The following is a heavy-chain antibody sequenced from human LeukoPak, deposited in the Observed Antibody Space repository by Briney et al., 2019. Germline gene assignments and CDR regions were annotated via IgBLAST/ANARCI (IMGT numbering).Heavy chain of an antibody. CDR1: GGSISSYY. V-gene: IGHV4-59*01. J-gene: IGHJ3*02. CDR2: IYYSGST. D-gene: IGHD2-2*01. CDR3: ARTEWGFGVVVPAAMGAFDI. Sequence: SETLSLTCTVSGGSISSYYWSWIRQPPGKGLEWIGYIYYSGSTNYNPSLKSRVTISVDTSKNQFSLKLSSVTAADTAVYYCARTEWGFGVVVPAAMGAFDIWGQGTMVTVSS.